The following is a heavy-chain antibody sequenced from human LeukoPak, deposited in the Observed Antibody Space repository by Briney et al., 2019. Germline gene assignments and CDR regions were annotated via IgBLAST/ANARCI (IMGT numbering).Heavy chain of an antibody. J-gene: IGHJ2*01. CDR2: IYPGDSDT. CDR1: GDSFTTYW. V-gene: IGHV5-51*01. Sequence: GESLKISCKASGDSFTTYWIGWVRQMPGKGLEWMGIIYPGDSDTRYSPSFQGQVTISADKSISTAYLQWSSLKASDSAMYYCARQGSVYCSGGSCYSNWYFDLWGRGTLVTVSS. CDR3: ARQGSVYCSGGSCYSNWYFDL. D-gene: IGHD2-15*01.